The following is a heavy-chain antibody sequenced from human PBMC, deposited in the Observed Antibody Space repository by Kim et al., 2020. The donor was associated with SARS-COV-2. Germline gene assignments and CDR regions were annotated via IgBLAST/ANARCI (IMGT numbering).Heavy chain of an antibody. CDR2: IYYSGST. D-gene: IGHD5-18*01. Sequence: SETLSLTCTVSGGSISSYYWSWIRQPPGKGLEWIGYIYYSGSTNYNPSLKSRVTISVDTSKNQFSLKLSSVTAADTAVYYCARHSAQYIQLWPHWGQGTLVTVSS. CDR3: ARHSAQYIQLWPH. J-gene: IGHJ1*01. CDR1: GGSISSYY. V-gene: IGHV4-59*08.